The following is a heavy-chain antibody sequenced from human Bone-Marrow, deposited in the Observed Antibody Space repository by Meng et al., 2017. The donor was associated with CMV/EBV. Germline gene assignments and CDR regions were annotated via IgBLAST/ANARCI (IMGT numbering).Heavy chain of an antibody. D-gene: IGHD2-15*01. CDR3: ARERWS. CDR1: GGTFSTFT. CDR2: IIPMREIT. Sequence: SVKVSCKASGGTFSTFTINWVRQDPGQGLEWMGRIIPMREITNYEQRFQGRVTITADKSTTTAYMELSSLTSEDTAVYYWARERWSWGQGTLVTVSS. V-gene: IGHV1-69*04. J-gene: IGHJ5*02.